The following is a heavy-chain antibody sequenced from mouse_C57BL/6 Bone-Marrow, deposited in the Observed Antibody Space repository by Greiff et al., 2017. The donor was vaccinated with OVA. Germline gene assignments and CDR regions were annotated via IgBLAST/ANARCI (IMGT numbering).Heavy chain of an antibody. Sequence: VQLQQSGAELVKPGASVKLSCKASGYTFTEYTIHWVKQRSGQGLEWIGWFYPGSGSIKYNEKFKDKATLTADKSSSTVYMELSRLTSEDSAVYFCARHGSPVYYGSSDYAMDYWGQGTSVTVSS. V-gene: IGHV1-62-2*01. CDR3: ARHGSPVYYGSSDYAMDY. J-gene: IGHJ4*01. D-gene: IGHD1-1*01. CDR1: GYTFTEYT. CDR2: FYPGSGSI.